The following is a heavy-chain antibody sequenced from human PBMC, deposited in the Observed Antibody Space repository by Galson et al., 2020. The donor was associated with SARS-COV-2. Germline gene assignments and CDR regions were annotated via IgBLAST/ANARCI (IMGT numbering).Heavy chain of an antibody. D-gene: IGHD3-3*01. CDR3: ARDSGDGATFGGAYFSDF. Sequence: PGGSLRLSCAGSGFSFSSHGIHWVRQAPGKGLEWVAIISSDGYFKYYADSVKGRFTVSRDNSKNTMYLQMTGLRADDAALYYCARDSGDGATFGGAYFSDFWGQGTLVTVSS. CDR1: GFSFSSHG. J-gene: IGHJ4*02. CDR2: ISSDGYFK. V-gene: IGHV3-30*03.